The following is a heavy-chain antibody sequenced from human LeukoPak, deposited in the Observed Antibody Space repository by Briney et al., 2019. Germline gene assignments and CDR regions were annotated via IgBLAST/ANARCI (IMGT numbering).Heavy chain of an antibody. CDR3: ARVSGKDYFDY. J-gene: IGHJ4*02. CDR1: GFTVSSNY. V-gene: IGHV3-66*01. CDR2: IYSGGST. Sequence: GGSLRLSCAASGFTVSSNYMSWVRQAPGKGLEWVSVIYSGGSTYYADSVKGRFTISRDNSKNTLYLQMNSLRAEDTAVYYCARVSGKDYFDYWGQGTLVTVSS.